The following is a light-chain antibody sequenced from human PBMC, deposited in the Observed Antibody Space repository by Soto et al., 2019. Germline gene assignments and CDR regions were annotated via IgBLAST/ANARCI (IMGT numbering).Light chain of an antibody. Sequence: DIALTQSPLSLPVTPGEPASISCRSSQSLLHSNGNIYLDWYLQKPGHSPQLLISLGSIRASGVADRFSCSGLGTDFTLKISRVEAEDVGVYYGLQAVQVPRTFGQGTEVEI. CDR1: QSLLHSNGNIY. CDR2: LGS. V-gene: IGKV2-28*01. J-gene: IGKJ1*01. CDR3: LQAVQVPRT.